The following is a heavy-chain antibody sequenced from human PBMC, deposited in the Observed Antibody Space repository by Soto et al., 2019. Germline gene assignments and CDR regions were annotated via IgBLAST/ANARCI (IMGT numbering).Heavy chain of an antibody. CDR3: GSVRPSGYVLS. D-gene: IGHD6-25*01. V-gene: IGHV4-59*01. CDR1: GGSLSSYY. Sequence: QVQLQESGPGLVKPSETLSLTCTVSGGSLSSYYWTWVRQSPGKGLEWIGYVYFSGNTNYNPSLKSPVTISIDTSRNTFSLRLASVTAADTAFYYCGSVRPSGYVLSWGKGTLVTVSP. J-gene: IGHJ5*02. CDR2: VYFSGNT.